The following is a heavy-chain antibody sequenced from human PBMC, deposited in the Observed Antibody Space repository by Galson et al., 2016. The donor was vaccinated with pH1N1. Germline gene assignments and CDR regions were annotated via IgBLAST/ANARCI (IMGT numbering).Heavy chain of an antibody. J-gene: IGHJ4*02. CDR2: IYSGGST. V-gene: IGHV3-66*02. CDR1: GFTVSSNY. Sequence: SLRLSCAASGFTVSSNYMSWVRQAPGKGLEWVSVIYSGGSTYYADSVKGRFTISRDNSKNTLYLQMNSLRAEDTAVYYCARESRWDLGYYFDYWGQGTLVTVSS. CDR3: ARESRWDLGYYFDY. D-gene: IGHD1-26*01.